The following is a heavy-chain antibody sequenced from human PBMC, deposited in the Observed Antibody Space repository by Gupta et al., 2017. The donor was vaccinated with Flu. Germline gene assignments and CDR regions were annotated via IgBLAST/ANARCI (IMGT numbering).Heavy chain of an antibody. J-gene: IGHJ5*02. CDR2: IYSSGST. Sequence: QVQLQESGPGLVKPSQTLSLTCTVSGASVSPSTYYWTWIRQSAGKGLEYIGRIYSSGSTNYNPSLKSRVSISLDTSKNQFYLKLNSVTAADTAVYYCARFTVNWFDPWGQGTLVTVSS. V-gene: IGHV4-61*02. CDR3: ARFTVNWFDP. D-gene: IGHD4-17*01. CDR1: GASVSPSTYY.